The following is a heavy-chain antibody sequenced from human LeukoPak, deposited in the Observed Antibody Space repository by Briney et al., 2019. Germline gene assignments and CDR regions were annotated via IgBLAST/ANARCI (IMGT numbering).Heavy chain of an antibody. CDR2: ISDSGDRT. V-gene: IGHV3-23*01. CDR1: GFAFSSLD. D-gene: IGHD3-10*01. CDR3: TTLYGSGNYY. J-gene: IGHJ4*02. Sequence: TGGSLRLSCAASGFAFSSLDMGWVRQAPGKGLEWVSAISDSGDRTYYADSVKGRFTLSRDNSKNTLYLQMNSLKTEDTAVYYCTTLYGSGNYYWGQGTLVAVSS.